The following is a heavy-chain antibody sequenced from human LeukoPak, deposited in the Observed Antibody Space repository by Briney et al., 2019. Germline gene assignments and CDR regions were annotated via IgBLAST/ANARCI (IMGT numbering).Heavy chain of an antibody. CDR2: IYYSGST. V-gene: IGHV4-31*03. CDR3: ARRYCSGGSCYGGFDP. CDR1: GGSISSGGYY. Sequence: SETLSLTCTVSGGSISSGGYYWSWIRQHPWKGLEWTGYIYYSGSTYYNPSLKSRVTISVDTSKNQFSLKLSSVTAADTAVYYCARRYCSGGSCYGGFDPWGQGTLVTVSS. J-gene: IGHJ5*02. D-gene: IGHD2-15*01.